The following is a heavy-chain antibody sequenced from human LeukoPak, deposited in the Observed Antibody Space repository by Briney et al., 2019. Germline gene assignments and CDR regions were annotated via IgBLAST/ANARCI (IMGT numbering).Heavy chain of an antibody. V-gene: IGHV4-59*08. Sequence: SETLSLTCTVSGGSISSYYWSWIRQPPGKGLEWIGYIYYSGSTNYNPSLKSRVTISVDTSKNQFSLKLSSVTAADTAVYYCARQSWSPADFDYWGQGTLVTVSS. CDR3: ARQSWSPADFDY. CDR2: IYYSGST. D-gene: IGHD6-13*01. CDR1: GGSISSYY. J-gene: IGHJ4*02.